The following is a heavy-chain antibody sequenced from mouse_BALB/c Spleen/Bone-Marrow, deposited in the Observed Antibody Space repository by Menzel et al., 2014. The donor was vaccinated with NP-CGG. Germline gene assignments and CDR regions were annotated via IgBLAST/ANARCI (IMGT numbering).Heavy chain of an antibody. CDR2: INPSDGRT. Sequence: QVQLKESGAELVRPGASVKLSCKASGYTFTTYWMHWVKQRPGQGLEWIGEINPSDGRTNYSEKFKSKATLTVDKSSNTAYMQLSSLTSEDSAVYCCARRDSSGCLFDYWGQGTTLTISS. CDR3: ARRDSSGCLFDY. V-gene: IGHV1S81*02. CDR1: GYTFTTYW. J-gene: IGHJ2*01. D-gene: IGHD3-2*01.